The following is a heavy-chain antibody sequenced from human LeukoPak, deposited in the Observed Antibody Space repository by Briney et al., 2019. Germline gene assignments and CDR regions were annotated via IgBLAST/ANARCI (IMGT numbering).Heavy chain of an antibody. CDR3: AASEGIAAAGPEIDY. V-gene: IGHV1-2*02. CDR2: INPNSGGT. D-gene: IGHD6-13*01. CDR1: GYTFTGYY. J-gene: IGHJ4*02. Sequence: GASVKVSCKASGYTFTGYYMHWVRQAPGQGLEWMGWINPNSGGTNYAQKFQGRVTMTRDTSISTAYMELSRPRSDDTAVYYCAASEGIAAAGPEIDYWGQGTLVTVSS.